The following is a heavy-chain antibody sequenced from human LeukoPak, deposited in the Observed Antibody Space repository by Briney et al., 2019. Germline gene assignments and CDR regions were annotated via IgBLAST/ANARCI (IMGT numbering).Heavy chain of an antibody. J-gene: IGHJ3*02. Sequence: PGRSLRLSCAASGFTFSSYAMHWVRQAPGKGLEWVAVISYDGSNKYYADSVKGRFTISRDNSKNTLYLQMNSLRAEDTAVYYCARDKDQKAFDIWGQGTMVTVSS. CDR3: ARDKDQKAFDI. V-gene: IGHV3-30-3*01. CDR2: ISYDGSNK. CDR1: GFTFSSYA.